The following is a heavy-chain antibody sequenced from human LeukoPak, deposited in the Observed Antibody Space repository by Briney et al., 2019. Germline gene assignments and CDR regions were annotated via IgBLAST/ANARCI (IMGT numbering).Heavy chain of an antibody. D-gene: IGHD6-6*01. V-gene: IGHV1-2*02. CDR3: AQYSSSSNEAFDI. CDR1: GYTFTGYY. Sequence: GASVKVSCKASGYTFTGYYMHWVRQAPGQGLEWMGWINPNSGGTNYAQKFQGRVTMTRDTSISTAYMELSRLRSDDTAVYYCAQYSSSSNEAFDIWGQGTMVTVSS. CDR2: INPNSGGT. J-gene: IGHJ3*02.